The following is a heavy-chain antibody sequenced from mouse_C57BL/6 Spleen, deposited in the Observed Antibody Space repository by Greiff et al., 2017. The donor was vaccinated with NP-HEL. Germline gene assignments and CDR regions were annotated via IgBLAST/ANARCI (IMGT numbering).Heavy chain of an antibody. CDR3: ARKSNYHYFDY. D-gene: IGHD2-5*01. V-gene: IGHV3-6*01. CDR2: ISYDGSN. J-gene: IGHJ2*01. Sequence: VQLKESGPGLVKPSQSLSLTCSVTGYSITSGYYWNWIRQFPGNQLEWMGYISYDGSNNYNPSLKNRISITRDTSKNQFFLKLNSVTTEDTATYYCARKSNYHYFDYWGQGTTLTVSS. CDR1: GYSITSGYY.